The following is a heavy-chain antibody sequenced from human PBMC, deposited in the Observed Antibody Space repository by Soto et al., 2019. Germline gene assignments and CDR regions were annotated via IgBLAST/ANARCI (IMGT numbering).Heavy chain of an antibody. CDR1: GGSVDRGDYY. Sequence: KTSETLSLTCTVSGGSVDRGDYYWTWIRQPPGKGLELIGYIYHSGYTYSNPSLKSRLIMSMDTSKNQFSLSLSSVTAADTGVYYCARGSSPHYGMDVWGQGTTVTVSS. CDR3: ARGSSPHYGMDV. CDR2: IYHSGYT. V-gene: IGHV4-30-4*01. J-gene: IGHJ6*02. D-gene: IGHD6-6*01.